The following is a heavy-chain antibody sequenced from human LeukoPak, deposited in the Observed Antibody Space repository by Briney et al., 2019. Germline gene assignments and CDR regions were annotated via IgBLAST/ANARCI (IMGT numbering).Heavy chain of an antibody. CDR1: VFTFSSYA. CDR2: IRGSSGST. Sequence: GGSLRLSCAASVFTFSSYAMSWVRQAPGKGLEWVSGIRGSSGSTYYADSVKGRFTSSRDNSKNTLYLQMNSLRAEDTAVYYCAKDLAMRAMIVVVKPHNFDYWGQGTLVTVSS. CDR3: AKDLAMRAMIVVVKPHNFDY. V-gene: IGHV3-23*01. J-gene: IGHJ4*02. D-gene: IGHD3-22*01.